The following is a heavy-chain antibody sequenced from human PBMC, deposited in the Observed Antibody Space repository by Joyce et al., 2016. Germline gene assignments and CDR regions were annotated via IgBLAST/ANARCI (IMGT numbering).Heavy chain of an antibody. D-gene: IGHD3-9*01. CDR3: ARIGLPLRYFDWLFDY. J-gene: IGHJ4*02. CDR2: VSGYNSNT. V-gene: IGHV1-18*01. Sequence: QVQLVQSGAEVKKPGASVKVSCQASGYTFNNYGLNWVRQAPGQGLEWMGRVSGYNSNTYYAQRHQGRVTMTTNSSTSTAYMELRSLRSDDTAVYYCARIGLPLRYFDWLFDYWGQGTLVTVSS. CDR1: GYTFNNYG.